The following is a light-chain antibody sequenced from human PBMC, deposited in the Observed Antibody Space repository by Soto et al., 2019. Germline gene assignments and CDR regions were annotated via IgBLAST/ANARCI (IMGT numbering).Light chain of an antibody. CDR2: AAS. J-gene: IGKJ1*01. V-gene: IGKV1-39*01. CDR1: QSISTY. CDR3: QQYGSSGT. Sequence: DIQMTQSPSSLSASVGDRVTITFRASQSISTYLNWYQQKPGKAPKLLMHAASSLDRGVPSRFSGSGSGTDFTLTISRLEPEDFAVYYCQQYGSSGTFGQGTKVDI.